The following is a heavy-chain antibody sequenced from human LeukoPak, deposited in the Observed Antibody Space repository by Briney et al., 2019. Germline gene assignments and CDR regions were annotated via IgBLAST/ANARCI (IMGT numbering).Heavy chain of an antibody. CDR1: GYTLTELS. Sequence: ASVKVSCKVSGYTLTELSMHWVRQAPGKVLEWMGGFDPEDGETIYAQKFQGRVTMTEYTSTDTAYMELSSLRSEDTAVYYCATAGYCSSTSCPYYYYYGMIVWGKGTTVTVSS. CDR2: FDPEDGET. CDR3: ATAGYCSSTSCPYYYYYGMIV. D-gene: IGHD2-2*01. V-gene: IGHV1-24*01. J-gene: IGHJ6*04.